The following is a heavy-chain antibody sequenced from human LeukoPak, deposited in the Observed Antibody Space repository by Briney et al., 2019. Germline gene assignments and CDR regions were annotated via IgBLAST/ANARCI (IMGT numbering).Heavy chain of an antibody. CDR2: INAGNGNT. Sequence: GASVKVSCKASGYTFTSYAMHWVRQAPGQRLEWMGWINAGNGNTKYSQEFQGRVTITRDTSASTAYMELSSLRSEDMAVYYCARSPYYDFWPTDYWGQGTLVTVSS. D-gene: IGHD3-3*01. CDR1: GYTFTSYA. V-gene: IGHV1-3*03. CDR3: ARSPYYDFWPTDY. J-gene: IGHJ4*02.